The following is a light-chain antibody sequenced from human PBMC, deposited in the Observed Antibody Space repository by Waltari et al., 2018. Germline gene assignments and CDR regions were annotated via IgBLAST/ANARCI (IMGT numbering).Light chain of an antibody. CDR1: NIGSKS. CDR3: QVWDSSSVHWV. CDR2: DDK. J-gene: IGLJ3*02. V-gene: IGLV3-21*02. Sequence: SYVLTQPPSVSVAPGQTARITCGGNNIGSKSVHWYQQKPGQAPVLVVYDDKDRPSGIPGRCSGSNSGNTATLTLSRVEAGDEADYYCQVWDSSSVHWVFGGGTKLTVL.